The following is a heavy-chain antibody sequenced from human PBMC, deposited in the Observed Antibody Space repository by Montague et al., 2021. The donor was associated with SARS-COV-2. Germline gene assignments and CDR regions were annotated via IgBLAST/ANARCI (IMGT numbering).Heavy chain of an antibody. J-gene: IGHJ3*02. CDR1: GFTFSRYG. CDR3: AKESVWGAFDI. V-gene: IGHV3-33*06. D-gene: IGHD3-16*01. CDR2: IWYDGSNN. Sequence: SLRLSCAASGFTFSRYGMHWVRQAPGKGLEWVAVIWYDGSNNYYADSVKGRFTISRDNSKNTLYLQMNSLRAEDTAVYYCAKESVWGAFDIWGQGTMVTVSS.